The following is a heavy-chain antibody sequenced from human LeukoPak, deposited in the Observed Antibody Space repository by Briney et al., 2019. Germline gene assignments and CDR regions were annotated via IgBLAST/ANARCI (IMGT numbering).Heavy chain of an antibody. V-gene: IGHV3-30*18. J-gene: IGHJ4*02. CDR1: GFTFSSYG. CDR3: AKEERPYCGGDCYSVGAY. Sequence: GGSLRLSCAASGFTFSSYGMHWVRQAPGKGLEWVAVISYDGSNKYYADSVKGRFTISRDNSKNTLYLQMNSLRAEDTAVYYCAKEERPYCGGDCYSVGAYWGQGTLVTVSS. D-gene: IGHD2-21*02. CDR2: ISYDGSNK.